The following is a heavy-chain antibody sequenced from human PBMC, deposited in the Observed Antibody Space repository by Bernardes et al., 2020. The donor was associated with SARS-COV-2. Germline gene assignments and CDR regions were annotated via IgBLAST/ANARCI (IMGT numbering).Heavy chain of an antibody. CDR2: ISWNSGSI. CDR3: ATEGWVSGGHRYWYFDL. V-gene: IGHV3-9*01. Sequence: GGSLRLSCAASGFTFDDYAMHWVRQAPGKGLEWVSGISWNSGSIGYADSVKGRFTISRDNAKNSLYLQMNSLRAEDTALYYCATEGWVSGGHRYWYFDLWGRGTLVTVSS. D-gene: IGHD3-10*01. J-gene: IGHJ2*01. CDR1: GFTFDDYA.